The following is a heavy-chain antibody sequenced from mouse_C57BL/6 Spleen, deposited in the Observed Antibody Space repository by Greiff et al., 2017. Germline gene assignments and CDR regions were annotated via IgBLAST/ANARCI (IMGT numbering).Heavy chain of an antibody. Sequence: VQLQQSGAELAKPGASVKLSCKASGYPFTSYWMHRVKQRPGPGLEWIGYINPSSGYTKYNQKFKDKATLTADKSSSTAYMQLSSLTYEDSAVYYCARREDSNYSFYAMDYWGQGTSVTVSS. J-gene: IGHJ4*01. CDR1: GYPFTSYW. CDR3: ARREDSNYSFYAMDY. CDR2: INPSSGYT. D-gene: IGHD2-5*01. V-gene: IGHV1-7*01.